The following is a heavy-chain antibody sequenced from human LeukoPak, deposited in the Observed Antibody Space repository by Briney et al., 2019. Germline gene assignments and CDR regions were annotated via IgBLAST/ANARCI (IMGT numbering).Heavy chain of an antibody. Sequence: GGSLRLSCEASGFRFASYGMHWVRQAPGKGLEWVAFIRYDGTNKDYADSVKGRFSISRDNSKTTLYLQLNSLRRDDTAVYYCAKDRGTSLWYKWNSIDSWGQGTLVTVSS. CDR3: AKDRGTSLWYKWNSIDS. J-gene: IGHJ4*02. CDR2: IRYDGTNK. V-gene: IGHV3-30*02. D-gene: IGHD1-20*01. CDR1: GFRFASYG.